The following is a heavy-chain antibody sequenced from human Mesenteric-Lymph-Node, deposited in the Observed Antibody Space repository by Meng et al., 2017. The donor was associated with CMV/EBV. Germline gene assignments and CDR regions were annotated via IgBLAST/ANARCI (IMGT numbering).Heavy chain of an antibody. J-gene: IGHJ4*02. CDR3: ATDRMDTSARRGFFDY. CDR1: GFTFSIFS. Sequence: GESLKISCAASGFTFSIFSINWVRQAPGKGLEWVASISTTGDYISYADSVKGRFTISRDNAKNSAYLQMNSLRFEDTAMYYCATDRMDTSARRGFFDYWGQGALVTVSS. D-gene: IGHD5-18*01. CDR2: ISTTGDYI. V-gene: IGHV3-21*01.